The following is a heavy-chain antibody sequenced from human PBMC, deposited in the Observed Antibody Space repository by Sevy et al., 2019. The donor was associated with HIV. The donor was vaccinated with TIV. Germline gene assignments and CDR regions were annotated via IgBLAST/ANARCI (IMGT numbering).Heavy chain of an antibody. CDR3: AKDINRGCDGVNCYPYYYYFYGLDV. CDR1: GFSFNDHA. D-gene: IGHD2-21*01. V-gene: IGHV3-9*01. CDR2: VSWNSRNI. J-gene: IGHJ6*02. Sequence: GGSLRLSCAASGFSFNDHAMHWVRQVPGKCLEWVSGVSWNSRNIGYGDSVKGRFTISRDNANHFLYLEMNSLRPEDTAFYYCAKDINRGCDGVNCYPYYYYFYGLDVWGQGTTVTVSS.